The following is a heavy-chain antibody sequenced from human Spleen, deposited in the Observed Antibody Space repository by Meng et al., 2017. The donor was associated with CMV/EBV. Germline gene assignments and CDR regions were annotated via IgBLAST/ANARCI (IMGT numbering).Heavy chain of an antibody. D-gene: IGHD1-7*01. Sequence: GESLKISCAASGFTFDDYAMHWVRQAPGKGLEWVSVIYSGGSTYYSDSVKGRFTISRDNSKNTLYLQMNSLRAEDTAVYYCARASVNWNYGWHFEDWGQGTLVTVSS. CDR1: GFTFDDYA. V-gene: IGHV3-53*01. J-gene: IGHJ4*02. CDR3: ARASVNWNYGWHFED. CDR2: IYSGGST.